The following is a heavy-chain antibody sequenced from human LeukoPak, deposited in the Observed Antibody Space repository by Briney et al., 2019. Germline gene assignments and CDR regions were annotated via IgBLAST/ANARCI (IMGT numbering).Heavy chain of an antibody. Sequence: GGSLRLSCAASGFTFSSYEMNWVRQAPGKGLEWVSYISSSGSTIYYADSVKGRFTISRDNAKNSLYLQMNSLRAEDTAVYYCARGYGDYGECYFDYWGQGTLVTVSS. CDR1: GFTFSSYE. CDR3: ARGYGDYGECYFDY. V-gene: IGHV3-48*03. J-gene: IGHJ4*02. CDR2: ISSSGSTI. D-gene: IGHD4-17*01.